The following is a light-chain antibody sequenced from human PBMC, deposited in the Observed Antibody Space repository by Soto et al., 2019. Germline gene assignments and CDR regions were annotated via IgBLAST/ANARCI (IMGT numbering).Light chain of an antibody. Sequence: EIVLMQSPGTLSLSPGERATLSCRASQSVSSNFLAWYQHKPGQAPRLLIYGASSRATGIPDRFSGSGSGADFTLTISRLEPEDFAVYYCQQYANLPWTFGQGTMVEIK. CDR1: QSVSSNF. CDR3: QQYANLPWT. V-gene: IGKV3-20*01. J-gene: IGKJ1*01. CDR2: GAS.